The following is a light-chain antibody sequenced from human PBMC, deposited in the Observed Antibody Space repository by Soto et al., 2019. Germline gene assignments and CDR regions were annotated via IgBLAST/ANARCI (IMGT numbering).Light chain of an antibody. CDR2: AS. Sequence: EIVLTQSPGTLSLSPGERATLSSRASQSVSDSYLAWYQQKPGQAPRLLIYASSRATGIPDRFSGSGSGTDFTLTISRLEPEDFAVYYCQHYGTSALFGPGTKVDIK. J-gene: IGKJ3*01. V-gene: IGKV3-20*01. CDR3: QHYGTSAL. CDR1: QSVSDSY.